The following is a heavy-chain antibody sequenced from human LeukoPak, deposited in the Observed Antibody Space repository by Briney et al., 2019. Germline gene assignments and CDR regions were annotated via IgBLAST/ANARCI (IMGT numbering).Heavy chain of an antibody. CDR3: ARGTTGTTSTFDI. J-gene: IGHJ3*02. D-gene: IGHD1-1*01. V-gene: IGHV5-51*01. CDR2: IYPDDSGS. CDR1: GYTFTNYW. Sequence: GASLQISCKGSGYTFTNYWIAWVRQMPGKGLEVMGIIYPDDSGSRYSPSFQGQVTISADKSISTAYLQWTGLKASDTAMYYCARGTTGTTSTFDIWGQGTMVTVSS.